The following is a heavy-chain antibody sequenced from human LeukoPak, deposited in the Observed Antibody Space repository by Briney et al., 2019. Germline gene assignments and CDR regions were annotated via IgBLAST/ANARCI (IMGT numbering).Heavy chain of an antibody. CDR2: ISYDGINQ. CDR1: GFTFSSYA. CDR3: TLTTFGVVYYFDY. V-gene: IGHV3-30*04. J-gene: IGHJ4*02. D-gene: IGHD1/OR15-1a*01. Sequence: PGGSLRLSCATSGFTFSSYAMHWVRQAPGKGLEWVARISYDGINQYYADSVKGRFIISRDNSKNTLYLQLNSLRLEDTAVYYCTLTTFGVVYYFDYWGQGTLVTVSS.